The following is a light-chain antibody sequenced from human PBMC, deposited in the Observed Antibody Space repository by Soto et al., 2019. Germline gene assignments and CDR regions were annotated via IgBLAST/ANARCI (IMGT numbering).Light chain of an antibody. V-gene: IGKV3-20*01. CDR3: QQYSSSPPKYT. CDR2: GAS. J-gene: IGKJ2*01. CDR1: QSVSSSS. Sequence: EIVLTQSPGTLSLSPGERAILSCRASQSVSSSSLAWYQQKPGQAPRLLIYGASSRATGIPDRFSGSGSGTDFTLTISRLEPEDFAVYYCQQYSSSPPKYTFGQGTKLEIK.